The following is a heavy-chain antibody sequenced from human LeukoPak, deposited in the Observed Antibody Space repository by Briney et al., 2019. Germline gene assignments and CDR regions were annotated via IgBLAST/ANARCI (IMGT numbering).Heavy chain of an antibody. Sequence: SETLSLTCTVSGGSISSSGYYWGWIRQPPGKGLEWIASIYYSGSTYYNPSLKSRVIISVDTSKNQLSMKMSSLTAPDTAVYYCARHEYSGSYYGLSWFDPWGQGTLVTVSS. J-gene: IGHJ5*02. CDR1: GGSISSSGYY. CDR2: IYYSGST. V-gene: IGHV4-39*01. CDR3: ARHEYSGSYYGLSWFDP. D-gene: IGHD1-26*01.